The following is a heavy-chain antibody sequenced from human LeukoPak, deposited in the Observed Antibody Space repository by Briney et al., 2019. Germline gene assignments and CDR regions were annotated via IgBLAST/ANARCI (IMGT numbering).Heavy chain of an antibody. CDR2: IYYSAST. CDR3: ARGGRDGYTLYPFDY. D-gene: IGHD5-24*01. Sequence: TPSETLSLTCTVSGGSISSARYYWSWIRQLPGKGLEWIGYIYYSASTYYNPSLKSRVTISVDTSKNQLSLKLSSVTAADTAVYYCARGGRDGYTLYPFDYWGQGTLVTVSS. V-gene: IGHV4-30-4*08. J-gene: IGHJ4*02. CDR1: GGSISSARYY.